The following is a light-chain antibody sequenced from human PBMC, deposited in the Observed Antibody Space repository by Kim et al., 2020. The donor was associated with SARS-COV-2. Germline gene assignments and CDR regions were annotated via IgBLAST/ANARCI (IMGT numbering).Light chain of an antibody. CDR3: CSYAGSYTV. V-gene: IGLV2-11*03. CDR1: SSDVGVYNY. Sequence: PGQSVTISCTGTSSDVGVYNYVSWYQQHPGKAPKLMICDVSKRPSGVPDRFSGSKSGNTASLTISGLRAEDEADYYCCSYAGSYTVFGGGTQLTVL. J-gene: IGLJ3*02. CDR2: DVS.